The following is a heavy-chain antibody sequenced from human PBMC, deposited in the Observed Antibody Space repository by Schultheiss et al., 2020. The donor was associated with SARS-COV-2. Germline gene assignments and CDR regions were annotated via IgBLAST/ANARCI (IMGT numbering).Heavy chain of an antibody. CDR2: IYYSGST. CDR1: GGSISWGAYS. V-gene: IGHV4-61*05. CDR3: AGHRALGYCSGGSCPTVWFDP. Sequence: SETLSLTCTVSGGSISWGAYSLSWIRQPPGKGLEWIGYIYYSGSTNYNPSLKSRVTISVDKSKNQFSLKLSSVTAADTAVYYCAGHRALGYCSGGSCPTVWFDPWGQGTLVTVSS. D-gene: IGHD2-15*01. J-gene: IGHJ5*02.